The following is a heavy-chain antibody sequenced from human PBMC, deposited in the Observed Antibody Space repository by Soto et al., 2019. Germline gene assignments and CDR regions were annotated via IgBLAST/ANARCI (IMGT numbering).Heavy chain of an antibody. J-gene: IGHJ5*02. Sequence: SGPTLVNPTETLTLTCTVSGLSLTNGRLGVSWIRQPPGKALEWLAHIFSNDDKSYSTSLKSRLTISKDISRSQVVLTMTNMDPVDSATYYCALITDCSRTDSYLAEFDPWGQGTLVTVSS. V-gene: IGHV2-26*01. D-gene: IGHD2-2*01. CDR2: IFSNDDK. CDR3: ALITDCSRTDSYLAEFDP. CDR1: GLSLTNGRLG.